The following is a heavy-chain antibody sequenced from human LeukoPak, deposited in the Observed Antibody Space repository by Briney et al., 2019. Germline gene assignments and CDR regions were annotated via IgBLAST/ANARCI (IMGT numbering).Heavy chain of an antibody. CDR3: ARFSADVLLNYFDY. J-gene: IGHJ4*02. CDR2: IYYSGST. D-gene: IGHD2-2*01. V-gene: IGHV4-59*01. Sequence: PSETLSLTCTVSGGSISSYYWSWIRQPPGKGLEWIGYIYYSGSTNYNPSRKSRVTISVDTSKNQFSLKLRSVTAADTAVYYCARFSADVLLNYFDYWGQGTLVTVSS. CDR1: GGSISSYY.